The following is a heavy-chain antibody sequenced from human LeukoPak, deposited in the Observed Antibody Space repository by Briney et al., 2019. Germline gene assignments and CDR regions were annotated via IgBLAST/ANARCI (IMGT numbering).Heavy chain of an antibody. CDR2: ISASSNYI. CDR3: ARGAGIAGGSYFDY. CDR1: GFTFSSYS. D-gene: IGHD6-13*01. Sequence: TGGSLRLSCAASGFTFSSYSMNWVRQAPGKGLEWVSSISASSNYIYYADSLKGRFTISRDNAKNSLYLQMNSLRAEDTAVYFCARGAGIAGGSYFDYWGQGTLVTVSS. V-gene: IGHV3-21*01. J-gene: IGHJ4*02.